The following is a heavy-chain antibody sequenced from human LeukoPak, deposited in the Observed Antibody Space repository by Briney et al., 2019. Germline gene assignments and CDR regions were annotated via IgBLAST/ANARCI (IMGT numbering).Heavy chain of an antibody. CDR1: GFTFSNYS. V-gene: IGHV3-21*01. CDR3: ARGIWFGESPDWFDP. J-gene: IGHJ5*02. CDR2: ISSSSSYI. D-gene: IGHD3-10*01. Sequence: PGGSLRLSCAASGFTFSNYSMNWVRQAPGKGLEWVSSISSSSSYIYYADSVKGRFTISRDNAKNSLYLQMNSLRAEDTAVYYCARGIWFGESPDWFDPWGQGTLVTVSS.